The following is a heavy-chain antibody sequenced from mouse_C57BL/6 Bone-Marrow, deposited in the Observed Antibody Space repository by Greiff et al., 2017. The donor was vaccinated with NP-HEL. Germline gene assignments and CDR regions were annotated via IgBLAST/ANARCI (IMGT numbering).Heavy chain of an antibody. CDR1: GYTFTSYW. CDR2: IDPSDSYT. D-gene: IGHD1-2*01. CDR3: AREENYYGPFAY. J-gene: IGHJ3*01. Sequence: QVQLQQPGAELVRPGTSVKLSCKASGYTFTSYWMHWVKQRPGQGLEWIGVIDPSDSYTNYNQKFKGKATLTVDTSSSTAYMQLSSLTSEDSAVYYCAREENYYGPFAYWGQGTLVTVSA. V-gene: IGHV1-59*01.